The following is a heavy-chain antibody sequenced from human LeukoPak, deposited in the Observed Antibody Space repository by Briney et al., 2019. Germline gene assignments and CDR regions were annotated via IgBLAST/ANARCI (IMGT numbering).Heavy chain of an antibody. J-gene: IGHJ4*02. Sequence: GRSLRLSCAASGFTFSSYAMHWVRQTPGRGLEWVSYISSSSSYIYYADSVKGRFTISRDNAKNSLYLQMNSLRAEDTAVYYCASETVAGTDYWGQGTLVTVSS. CDR3: ASETVAGTDY. CDR2: ISSSSSYI. V-gene: IGHV3-21*05. CDR1: GFTFSSYA. D-gene: IGHD6-19*01.